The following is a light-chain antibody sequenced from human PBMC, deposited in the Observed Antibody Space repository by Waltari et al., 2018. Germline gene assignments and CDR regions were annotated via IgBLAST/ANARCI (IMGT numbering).Light chain of an antibody. CDR1: DSDVGGSHY. CDR3: GSYSGTTTDV. Sequence: QSALAQPASVSGSPGQSVTIPCTGTDSDVGGSHYVSWYQQHPGKVPKVIIYDVNVRPSGISSRFSGSKSGNTASRTISGLQTEDEADYYCGSYSGTTTDVFGTGTYVTVL. J-gene: IGLJ1*01. V-gene: IGLV2-14*03. CDR2: DVN.